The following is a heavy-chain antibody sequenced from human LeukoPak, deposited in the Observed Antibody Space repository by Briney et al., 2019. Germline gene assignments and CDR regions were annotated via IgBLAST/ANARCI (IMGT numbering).Heavy chain of an antibody. CDR3: AHSYDSSGYGY. D-gene: IGHD3-22*01. Sequence: PGGSLRLSCAASGFTFDNYAMPWVRQAPGKGLEWVSGISGSGGSTFYPDSVKGRFTISRDNSKNTLYLQMNSLRLEDTAVYYCAHSYDSSGYGYWGQGTLVTVSS. V-gene: IGHV3-23*01. CDR2: ISGSGGST. CDR1: GFTFDNYA. J-gene: IGHJ4*02.